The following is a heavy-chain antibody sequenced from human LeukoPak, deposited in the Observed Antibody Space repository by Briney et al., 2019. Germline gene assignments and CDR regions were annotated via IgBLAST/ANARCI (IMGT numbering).Heavy chain of an antibody. J-gene: IGHJ5*02. CDR3: ARQQISFFGVVQNWFDP. V-gene: IGHV4-34*01. Sequence: PSETLSLTCAVYGGSFSGYYWSWIRQPPGKGLEWIGKINHSGSANYNPSLKSRVTISIDTSKNQFFLTLRSVTAADTAVYYCARQQISFFGVVQNWFDPWGQGTLVTVSS. D-gene: IGHD3-3*01. CDR2: INHSGSA. CDR1: GGSFSGYY.